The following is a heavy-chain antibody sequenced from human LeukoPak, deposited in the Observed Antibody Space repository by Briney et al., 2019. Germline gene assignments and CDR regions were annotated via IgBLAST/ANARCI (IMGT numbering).Heavy chain of an antibody. D-gene: IGHD5-12*01. CDR2: IGASNGNT. CDR3: ARSSGYDYTPFDY. J-gene: IGHJ4*02. CDR1: GYTFTNYD. V-gene: IGHV1-18*04. Sequence: ASVKVSCKASGYTFTNYDINWVRQAPGQGLEWMGWIGASNGNTNYAQRLQGRVTMATDTSTSTAYMELRSLRSDDTAVYYCARSSGYDYTPFDYWGQGTLVTVSS.